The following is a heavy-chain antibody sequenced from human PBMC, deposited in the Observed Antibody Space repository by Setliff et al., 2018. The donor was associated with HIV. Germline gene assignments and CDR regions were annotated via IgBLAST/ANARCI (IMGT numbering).Heavy chain of an antibody. Sequence: PSETLSLTCTVXXXSXXXXSHFWGWIRQPAGKGLEWIGHISTSGTTKDNPSLKSRVTISVDTSXXXXSLRLTSVTAADTAVYFCARGVIETDYDYVDIYYYNYMDVWGKGTXXTVSS. CDR2: ISTSGTT. D-gene: IGHD5-12*01. CDR3: ARGVIETDYDYVDIYYYNYMDV. CDR1: XXSXXXXSHF. J-gene: IGHJ6*03. V-gene: IGHV4-61*09.